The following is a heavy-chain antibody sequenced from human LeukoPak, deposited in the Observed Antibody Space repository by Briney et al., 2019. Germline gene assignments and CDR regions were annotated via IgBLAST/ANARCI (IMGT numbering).Heavy chain of an antibody. CDR2: ISYDGSNK. CDR3: ASLEQWPAGY. J-gene: IGHJ4*02. Sequence: GRSLRLSCAASGFTFSSYGMHWVRQAPGKGLEWVAVISYDGSNKYYADSVKGRFTISRDNSKNTLYLQMNSLRAEDTAVYYCASLEQWPAGYWGQGTLVTVSS. D-gene: IGHD6-19*01. CDR1: GFTFSSYG. V-gene: IGHV3-30*03.